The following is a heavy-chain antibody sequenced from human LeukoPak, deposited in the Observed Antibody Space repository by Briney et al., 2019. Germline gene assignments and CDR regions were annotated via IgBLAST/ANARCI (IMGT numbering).Heavy chain of an antibody. V-gene: IGHV1-46*01. CDR2: INPSGGST. D-gene: IGHD6-6*01. Sequence: GASVKVSCKASGYTFTSYYMHWVRQAPGQGLEWMGIINPSGGSTSYAQKFQGRVTMTRDMSTSTVYMELSSLRSEDTAVYYCARVAIAALPFNWFDPWGQGTLVTVSS. CDR3: ARVAIAALPFNWFDP. J-gene: IGHJ5*02. CDR1: GYTFTSYY.